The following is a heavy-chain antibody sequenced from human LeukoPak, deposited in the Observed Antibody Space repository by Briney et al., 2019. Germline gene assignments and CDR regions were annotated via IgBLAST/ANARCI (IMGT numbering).Heavy chain of an antibody. V-gene: IGHV4-34*01. CDR2: INHSGST. Sequence: RSSETLSLTCAVYGGSFSGYYWSWIRHPPGKGLEWIGEINHSGSTNYNPSLKSRVTISVDTSKSRFSLKLSSVTAADTAVYYCARGGAHHYDSSGYPTPFDPWGPGTLVTVSS. CDR3: ARGGAHHYDSSGYPTPFDP. D-gene: IGHD3-22*01. CDR1: GGSFSGYY. J-gene: IGHJ5*02.